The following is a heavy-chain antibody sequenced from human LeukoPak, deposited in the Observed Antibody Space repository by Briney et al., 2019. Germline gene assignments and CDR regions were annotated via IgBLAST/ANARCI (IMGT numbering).Heavy chain of an antibody. CDR2: IKQDGSEK. Sequence: PGGSLRLSCAASGFTFSSYWMSWVHQAPGKGLEWVANIKQDGSEKYYVDSVKGRFTISRDNAKNSLYLQMNSLRAEDTAVYYCARDRRSGWYLRNWFDPWGQGTLVTVSS. J-gene: IGHJ5*02. CDR3: ARDRRSGWYLRNWFDP. V-gene: IGHV3-7*01. CDR1: GFTFSSYW. D-gene: IGHD6-19*01.